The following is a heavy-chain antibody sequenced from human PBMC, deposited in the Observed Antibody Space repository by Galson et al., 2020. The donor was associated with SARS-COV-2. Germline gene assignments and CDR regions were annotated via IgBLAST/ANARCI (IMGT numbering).Heavy chain of an antibody. D-gene: IGHD2-15*01. CDR3: AKESGGTFDY. V-gene: IGHV3-23*01. Sequence: GGSLRLSCAASGFTFSSSDMNWVRQAPGKGLEWVSGISGSGRSILYADSVQGRFTVSRDNSKNTLYLQMNSLRAEDTAVYYCAKESGGTFDYWGQGTLVTVSS. CDR2: ISGSGRSI. CDR1: GFTFSSSD. J-gene: IGHJ4*02.